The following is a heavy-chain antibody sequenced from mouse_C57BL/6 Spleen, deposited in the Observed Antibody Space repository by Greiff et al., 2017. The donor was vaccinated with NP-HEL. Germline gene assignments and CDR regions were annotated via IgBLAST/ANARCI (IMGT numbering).Heavy chain of an antibody. V-gene: IGHV1-7*01. CDR2: INPSSGYT. Sequence: QVQLKQSGAELAKPGASVKLSCKASGYTFTSYWMHWVKQRPGQGLEWIGYINPSSGYTKYNQKFKDKATLTADKSSSTAYMQLSSLTYEDSAVYYCARSGITTVVAPYAMDYWGQGTSVTVSS. CDR1: GYTFTSYW. J-gene: IGHJ4*01. D-gene: IGHD1-1*01. CDR3: ARSGITTVVAPYAMDY.